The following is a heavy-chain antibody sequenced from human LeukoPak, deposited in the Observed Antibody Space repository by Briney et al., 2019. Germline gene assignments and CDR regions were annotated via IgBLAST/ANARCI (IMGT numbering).Heavy chain of an antibody. CDR2: INPNSGGT. Sequence: ASVKVSCKASGYTFTGYYMHWVRQAPGQGLEWMGWINPNSGGTNYAQKFQGRVTMTRDTSISTAYMELSRLRSDDTAVYYCAREFLPFAFSKGRGVFNIGGKGTRVTVFS. CDR1: GYTFTGYY. V-gene: IGHV1-2*02. D-gene: IGHD3-10*01. J-gene: IGHJ3*02. CDR3: AREFLPFAFSKGRGVFNI.